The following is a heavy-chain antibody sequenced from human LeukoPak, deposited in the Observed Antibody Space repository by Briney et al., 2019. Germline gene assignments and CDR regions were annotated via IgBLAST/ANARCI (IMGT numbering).Heavy chain of an antibody. CDR3: ARDVEYFGPGSSYYGGVLDY. CDR2: IRYDGSNK. V-gene: IGHV3-30*02. J-gene: IGHJ4*02. CDR1: GFTFSSYG. Sequence: GGSLRLSCAASGFTFSSYGMHWVRQAPGKGLEWVAFIRYDGSNKYYADSVKGRFTISRDNSKNTLYLQMNSLRAEDTAVYYCARDVEYFGPGSSYYGGVLDYWGQGILVTVSS. D-gene: IGHD3-10*01.